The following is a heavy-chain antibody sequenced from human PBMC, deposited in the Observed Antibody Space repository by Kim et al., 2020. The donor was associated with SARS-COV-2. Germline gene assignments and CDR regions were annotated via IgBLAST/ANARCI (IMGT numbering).Heavy chain of an antibody. J-gene: IGHJ6*02. V-gene: IGHV3-21*04. CDR3: ARDPSADYSDIDSGGYHPLDGMDV. D-gene: IGHD3-22*01. Sequence: GGSLRLSCAASGFAFSSYSMNWVRQAPGKGLEWVSSISGGGSSKYYADSVKGRFTISRDNAKNSLYLQMNSLRADDTAVYYCARDPSADYSDIDSGGYHPLDGMDVWGQGTTVTVSS. CDR2: ISGGGSSK. CDR1: GFAFSSYS.